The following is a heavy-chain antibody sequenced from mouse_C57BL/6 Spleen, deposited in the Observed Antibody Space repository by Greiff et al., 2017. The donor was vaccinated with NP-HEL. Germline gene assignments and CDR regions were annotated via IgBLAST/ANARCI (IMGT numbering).Heavy chain of an antibody. D-gene: IGHD2-1*01. V-gene: IGHV5-6*01. CDR1: GFTFSSYG. CDR2: ISSGGSYA. Sequence: EVKVVESGGDLVKPGGSLKLSCAASGFTFSSYGMSWVRQTPDKRLEWVATISSGGSYAYYPDSVKGRFTISRDNAKNTLYLQMSSLKSEDTAMYYCARLYYGKNFDVWGTGTTVTVSS. CDR3: ARLYYGKNFDV. J-gene: IGHJ1*03.